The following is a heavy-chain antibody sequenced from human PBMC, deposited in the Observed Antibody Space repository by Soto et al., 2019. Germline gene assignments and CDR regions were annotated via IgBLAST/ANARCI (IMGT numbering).Heavy chain of an antibody. J-gene: IGHJ5*02. CDR2: IYYSGST. Sequence: PSETLSLTCTVSGGSISSGDYYWSWSRQPPGKGLEWIGYIYYSGSTYYNPSLKSRVTISVDTSKNQFSLKLSSVTAADTAVYYCARLEVDIVATIDCNWFDPWGQGTLVTVSS. D-gene: IGHD5-12*01. CDR1: GGSISSGDYY. CDR3: ARLEVDIVATIDCNWFDP. V-gene: IGHV4-30-4*01.